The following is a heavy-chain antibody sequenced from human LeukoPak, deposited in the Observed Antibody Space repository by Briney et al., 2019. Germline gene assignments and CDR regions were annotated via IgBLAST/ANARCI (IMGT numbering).Heavy chain of an antibody. V-gene: IGHV1-18*01. Sequence: ASVKVSCKASGYTFTSYGVSWVRQAPGQGLERMGWISAYNGNTNYAQKLQGRVTMTTDTSTSTAYMELRSLRSDDTAVYYCARDPYDSSGQTLGGDAFDIWGQGTMVTVSS. D-gene: IGHD3-22*01. CDR3: ARDPYDSSGQTLGGDAFDI. J-gene: IGHJ3*02. CDR1: GYTFTSYG. CDR2: ISAYNGNT.